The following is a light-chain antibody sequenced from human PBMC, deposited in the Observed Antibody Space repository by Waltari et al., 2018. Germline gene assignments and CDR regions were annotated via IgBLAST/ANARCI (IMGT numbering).Light chain of an antibody. CDR1: ELGDKY. CDR2: QDT. J-gene: IGLJ2*01. Sequence: SYELTQPPSVSVSPGQTASISRSGDELGDKYACWYRQKPGQSPVLVLYQDTKRPSGIPERFSGSNSGITATLTIRGTQPVDEADYYCQAWDNFTVAFGGGTKLSVL. V-gene: IGLV3-1*01. CDR3: QAWDNFTVA.